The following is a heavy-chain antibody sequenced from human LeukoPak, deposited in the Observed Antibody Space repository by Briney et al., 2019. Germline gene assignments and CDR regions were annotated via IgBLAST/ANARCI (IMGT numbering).Heavy chain of an antibody. CDR3: ARPGGYAFDM. CDR2: ITYDGSDT. J-gene: IGHJ3*02. CDR1: GFIFSTYA. Sequence: GTSLRLSCEASGFIFSTYAFYWVRQAPGKGPEWMAFITYDGSDTYFADSVKGRFTLSRDNSKNALYLQMNSLRTADTAVYYCARPGGYAFDMWGQGTMVTVSS. D-gene: IGHD3-10*01. V-gene: IGHV3-30*04.